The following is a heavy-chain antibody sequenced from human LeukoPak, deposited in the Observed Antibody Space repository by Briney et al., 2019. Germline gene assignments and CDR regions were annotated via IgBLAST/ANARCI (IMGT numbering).Heavy chain of an antibody. D-gene: IGHD1-26*01. V-gene: IGHV3-13*01. CDR3: VRTNGGTYYDY. CDR1: GFIFTDYD. J-gene: IGHJ4*02. CDR2: FGIAGDT. Sequence: GGSQRLSCAASGFIFTDYDLHWVRQPPGKGLEWVSVFGIAGDTYYADSVKGRFTISRDVAKNSLYLQMNNLRAGDTAVYYCVRTNGGTYYDYWGQGTLFTVPS.